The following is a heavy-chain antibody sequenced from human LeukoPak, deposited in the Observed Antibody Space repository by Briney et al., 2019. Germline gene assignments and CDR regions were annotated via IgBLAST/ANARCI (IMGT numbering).Heavy chain of an antibody. D-gene: IGHD1-26*01. J-gene: IGHJ5*02. V-gene: IGHV1-8*01. Sequence: ASVNVSCKASGYTFTSYDINWVRQATGQGPEWMGWMNPNSGNTGYAQKFQGRVTMTRNTSISTAYMELSSLRSEDTAVYYCARGLSGSYWSLHFKTPSDNGNWFDPWGQGTLVTVSS. CDR3: ARGLSGSYWSLHFKTPSDNGNWFDP. CDR2: MNPNSGNT. CDR1: GYTFTSYD.